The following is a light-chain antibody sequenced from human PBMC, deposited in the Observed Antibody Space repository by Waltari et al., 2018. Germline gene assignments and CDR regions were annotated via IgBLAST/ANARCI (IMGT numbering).Light chain of an antibody. CDR1: SRDVGTYNV. V-gene: IGLV2-23*01. J-gene: IGLJ3*02. CDR2: EDT. CDR3: CSYGGSNTPKV. Sequence: QSALTQPASLSGSPGQSTPMSCTGTSRDVGTYNVVSWYQQHPGKAPKLMIYEDTRRPSGVSNRFSGSKSGNTASLTISGLQPEDEADYYCCSYGGSNTPKVFGGGTKLTVL.